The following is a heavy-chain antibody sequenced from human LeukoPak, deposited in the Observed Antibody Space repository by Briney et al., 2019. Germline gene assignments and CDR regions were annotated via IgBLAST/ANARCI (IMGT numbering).Heavy chain of an antibody. CDR1: GFTFSSYS. V-gene: IGHV3-21*01. CDR3: ARAIAAATFDY. J-gene: IGHJ4*02. CDR2: ISSSSSYI. D-gene: IGHD6-13*01. Sequence: GGSLRLSCAASGFTFSSYSMSWVRQAPGKGLEWVSSISSSSSYIYYADSVKGRFTISRDNAKNSLYLQMNSLRAEDTAVYYCARAIAAATFDYWGQGTLVTVSS.